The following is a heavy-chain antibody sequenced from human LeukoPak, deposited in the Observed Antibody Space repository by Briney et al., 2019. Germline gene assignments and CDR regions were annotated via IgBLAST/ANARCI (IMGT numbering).Heavy chain of an antibody. J-gene: IGHJ4*02. CDR1: GFTFRSYS. CDR2: ISSSSSYI. V-gene: IGHV3-21*01. Sequence: GGSLRLSCAASGFTFRSYSMNWVRQAPGKGLEWVSSISSSSSYIYYADSVKGRFTISRDNAKNSLYLQMNSLRAEDTAVYYCARSSGWYGRGYWGQGTLVTVSS. CDR3: ARSSGWYGRGY. D-gene: IGHD6-19*01.